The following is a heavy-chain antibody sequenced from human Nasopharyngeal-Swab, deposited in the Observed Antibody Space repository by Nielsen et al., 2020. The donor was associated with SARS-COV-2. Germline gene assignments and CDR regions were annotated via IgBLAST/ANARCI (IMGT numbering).Heavy chain of an antibody. V-gene: IGHV4-61*01. D-gene: IGHD3-10*01. CDR1: GGSVSSGSYY. CDR3: ARDHYGSGSPSMDV. Sequence: SGTLSLTCTVSGGSVSSGSYYWSWTRQPPGKGLEWIGYIYYSGSTNYNPSLKSRVTISVDTSKNQFSLKLSSVTAADTAVYYCARDHYGSGSPSMDVWGQGTTVTVSS. J-gene: IGHJ6*02. CDR2: IYYSGST.